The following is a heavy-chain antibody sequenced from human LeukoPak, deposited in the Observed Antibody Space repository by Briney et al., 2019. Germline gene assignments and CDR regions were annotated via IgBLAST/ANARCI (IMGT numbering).Heavy chain of an antibody. D-gene: IGHD5-18*01. J-gene: IGHJ4*02. V-gene: IGHV1-46*01. CDR1: GYTFTGYY. CDR2: INPSGGST. CDR3: ARDRDDTAMAS. Sequence: ASVKVSCKASGYTFTGYYMHWVRQAPGQGLEWMGIINPSGGSTNYAQKFQGRVTITADESTSTAYMELSSLRSEDTAVYYCARDRDDTAMASWGQGTLVTVSS.